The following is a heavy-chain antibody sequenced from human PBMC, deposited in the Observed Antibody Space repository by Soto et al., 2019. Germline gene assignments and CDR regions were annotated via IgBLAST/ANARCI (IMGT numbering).Heavy chain of an antibody. CDR2: IVPNVGTV. D-gene: IGHD3-3*01. CDR3: ARRDTSGFLRYFDN. J-gene: IGHJ4*02. CDR1: GGTLSSFINYP. Sequence: QMQLVQSGAEVKKPGSSVKVSCKASGGTLSSFINYPINWVRQAPGQGLEWMGGIVPNVGTVNYAQKFQGRVTITADKSTGTAYMELSSLRSEDTALYYCARRDTSGFLRYFDNRGQGTLVTVSS. V-gene: IGHV1-69*06.